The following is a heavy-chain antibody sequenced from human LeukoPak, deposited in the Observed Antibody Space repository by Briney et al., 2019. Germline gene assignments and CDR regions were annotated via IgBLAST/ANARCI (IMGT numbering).Heavy chain of an antibody. D-gene: IGHD2-8*01. V-gene: IGHV3-21*01. CDR2: ISSTGTDL. Sequence: PGGSLRLSCAASGFTFSSFNMNWVRQAPGKGLEWVSSISSTGTDLYYADSVKGRFTISRDSAKNSLYLQMNRLRAEDTAVYYCARDLGYGTIGLFHYFGHWGQGTLVTVSS. J-gene: IGHJ4*02. CDR3: ARDLGYGTIGLFHYFGH. CDR1: GFTFSSFN.